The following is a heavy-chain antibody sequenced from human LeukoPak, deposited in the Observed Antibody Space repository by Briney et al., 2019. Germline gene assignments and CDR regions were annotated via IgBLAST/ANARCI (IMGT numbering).Heavy chain of an antibody. V-gene: IGHV1-46*01. Sequence: ASVTVSCKASGYTVTIYYMHWVRQAPGQGLEWMAILNPSGGSSNYAQKFQGRATLTRATSTGTVYMELSSLRSEDTAVYYCASVYKHGMDVWGQGTTVIVSS. D-gene: IGHD5-24*01. CDR2: LNPSGGSS. CDR1: GYTVTIYY. J-gene: IGHJ6*02. CDR3: ASVYKHGMDV.